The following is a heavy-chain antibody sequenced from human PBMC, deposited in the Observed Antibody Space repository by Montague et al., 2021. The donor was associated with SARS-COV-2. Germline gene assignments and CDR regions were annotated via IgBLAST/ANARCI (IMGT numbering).Heavy chain of an antibody. V-gene: IGHV4-59*01. CDR2: IYYSGST. CDR1: GGSFSTYY. J-gene: IGHJ4*02. CDR3: AGPGGYCTGGSCYYVY. D-gene: IGHD2-15*01. Sequence: SETLSLTCSVSGGSFSTYYWSWIRQPPGKGLEWIGYIYYSGSTNYNPSLKSRVTIPIDTSKNQFSLELSSVTAADMAVYYCAGPGGYCTGGSCYYVYWGQGTLVTVSS.